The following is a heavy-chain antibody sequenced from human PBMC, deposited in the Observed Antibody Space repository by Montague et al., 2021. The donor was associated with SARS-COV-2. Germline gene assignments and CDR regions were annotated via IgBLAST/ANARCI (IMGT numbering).Heavy chain of an antibody. J-gene: IGHJ4*02. CDR1: GGSIRSYY. V-gene: IGHV4-59*01. D-gene: IGHD6-19*01. CDR3: ARHTRGWQPFDF. Sequence: SETLSLTCTVSGGSIRSYYWSWIRQPPGKGLEWIGEIYSSGSTNYNPSPKSRVTISMDTSKSQFPLKLTSVTAADTAVYYCARHTRGWQPFDFWGQGTLVTVSS. CDR2: IYSSGST.